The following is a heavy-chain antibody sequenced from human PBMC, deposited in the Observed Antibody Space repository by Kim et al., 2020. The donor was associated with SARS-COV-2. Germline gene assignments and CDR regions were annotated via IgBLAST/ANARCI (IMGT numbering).Heavy chain of an antibody. CDR2: IYHSGST. D-gene: IGHD6-13*01. J-gene: IGHJ5*02. CDR1: GCSISSGNW. V-gene: IGHV4-4*02. CDR3: ASAAGTGWFDP. Sequence: SETLSLTCAVSGCSISSGNWWSWVRQPPGKGLEWIGEIYHSGSTNYNPSLKSRVTISVDKSKNQFSLKLSSVTAADTAVYYCASAAGTGWFDPWGQGTLVTVSS.